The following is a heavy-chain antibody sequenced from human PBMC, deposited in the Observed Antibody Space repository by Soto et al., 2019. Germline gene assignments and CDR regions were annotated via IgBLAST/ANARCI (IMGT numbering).Heavy chain of an antibody. D-gene: IGHD3-16*02. Sequence: QVQLVQSGAEVKKPGSSVKVSCKASGGTFSSYAISWVRQAPGQGLEWMGGIIPIFGTANYAQKFQGRVTINADESTSTAYMELSSLRSEDTAVYYCARGSDYVWGSYRYSRAWYFDLWGRGTLVTVSS. CDR2: IIPIFGTA. V-gene: IGHV1-69*01. CDR3: ARGSDYVWGSYRYSRAWYFDL. J-gene: IGHJ2*01. CDR1: GGTFSSYA.